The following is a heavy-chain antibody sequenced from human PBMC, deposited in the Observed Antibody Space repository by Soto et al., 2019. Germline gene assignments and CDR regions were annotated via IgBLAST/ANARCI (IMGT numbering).Heavy chain of an antibody. V-gene: IGHV1-3*01. CDR3: ARGRHDYGYNWFDP. D-gene: IGHD4-17*01. J-gene: IGHJ5*02. CDR1: GYTFTIYG. CDR2: INAGNGNT. Sequence: ASVNVSWKASGYTFTIYGMHWVRQAPGQRLEWMGWINAGNGNTKYSQKFQDRVNINRDTSASTGYMELSSLRPEDTAVYYCARGRHDYGYNWFDPWGQGTLVTVSS.